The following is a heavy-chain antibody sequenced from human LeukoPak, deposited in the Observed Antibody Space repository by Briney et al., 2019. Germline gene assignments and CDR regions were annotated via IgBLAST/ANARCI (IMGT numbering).Heavy chain of an antibody. CDR1: AFTVSSYA. CDR3: AKVIGEPHYHDRAFQH. J-gene: IGHJ1*01. V-gene: IGHV3-23*01. D-gene: IGHD3-22*01. Sequence: PGGSLRLSCAASAFTVSSYAMSWVRQAPGKGLEWVSTIRGNGDTYYADSVKGRFTISRDNSENTLYLQMSSLRAEDTAVYYCAKVIGEPHYHDRAFQHWGQGTLVTVSS. CDR2: IRGNGDT.